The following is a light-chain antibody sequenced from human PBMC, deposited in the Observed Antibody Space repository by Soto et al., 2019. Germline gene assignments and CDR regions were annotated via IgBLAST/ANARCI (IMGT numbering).Light chain of an antibody. J-gene: IGLJ2*01. CDR3: QSYDTSLSGSV. CDR1: STNIGAGYD. V-gene: IGLV1-40*01. Sequence: QSVLTQPPLVSGAPGQRVTISCTGSSTNIGAGYDVHWYQQLPGRAPKLLISGNTNRPSGVPDRFSGSTSGTSASLAITGLQAEDAADYYCQSYDTSLSGSVFGGGTKLTVL. CDR2: GNT.